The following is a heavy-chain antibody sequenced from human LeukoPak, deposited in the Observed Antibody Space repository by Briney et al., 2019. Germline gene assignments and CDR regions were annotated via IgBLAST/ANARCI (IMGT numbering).Heavy chain of an antibody. V-gene: IGHV4-61*02. CDR1: GGSISSGSYC. CDR2: IYTSGST. J-gene: IGHJ6*03. D-gene: IGHD1-26*01. CDR3: ARTVGSYSLSGYCYYMDV. Sequence: SQTLSLTCTVSGGSISSGSYCWSWLRQPAGKGLEWIGRIYTSGSTNYHPSLKSRVTISVDTSKNQFSLKLSSVTAADTAVYYCARTVGSYSLSGYCYYMDVWGKGTTVTISS.